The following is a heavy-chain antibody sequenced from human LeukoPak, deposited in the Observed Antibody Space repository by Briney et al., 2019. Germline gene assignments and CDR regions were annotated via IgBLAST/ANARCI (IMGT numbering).Heavy chain of an antibody. CDR1: GGSISSGSYY. CDR2: IYTSGST. V-gene: IGHV4-61*02. Sequence: KPSETLSLTCTVSGGSISSGSYYWSWIRQPAGKGLEWIGRIYTSGSTNYNPSLKSRVTISVDTSKNQFSLKLSSVTAADTAVYYCARDRDSMDVWGKGTTVTVSS. CDR3: ARDRDSMDV. D-gene: IGHD3-10*01. J-gene: IGHJ6*03.